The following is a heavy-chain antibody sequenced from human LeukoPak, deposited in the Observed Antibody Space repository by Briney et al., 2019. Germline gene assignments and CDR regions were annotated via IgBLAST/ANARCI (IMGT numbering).Heavy chain of an antibody. D-gene: IGHD3-10*01. Sequence: ASVKVSCKASGYTFTSYAMHWVRQAPGQRLEWMGWINAGNGNTKYSQKFQGRVTITRDTSASTAYMELSSLRSEDTAVYYCARAKPTNYYGSGSYYNVGSTYYGMDVWGQGTTVTVSS. J-gene: IGHJ6*02. CDR2: INAGNGNT. CDR3: ARAKPTNYYGSGSYYNVGSTYYGMDV. CDR1: GYTFTSYA. V-gene: IGHV1-3*01.